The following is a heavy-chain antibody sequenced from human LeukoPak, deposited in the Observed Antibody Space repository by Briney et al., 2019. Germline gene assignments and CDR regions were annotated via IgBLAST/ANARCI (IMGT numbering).Heavy chain of an antibody. CDR2: ISGSGGST. Sequence: GGSLRLSCAASGFTFSSYAMHWVRQAPGKGLEWVSAISGSGGSTYYADSVKGRFTISRDNSKNTLYLQMNSLRAEDTAVYYCAKDRGGVVITGDYWGQGTLVTVSS. CDR1: GFTFSSYA. CDR3: AKDRGGVVITGDY. D-gene: IGHD3-22*01. V-gene: IGHV3-23*01. J-gene: IGHJ4*02.